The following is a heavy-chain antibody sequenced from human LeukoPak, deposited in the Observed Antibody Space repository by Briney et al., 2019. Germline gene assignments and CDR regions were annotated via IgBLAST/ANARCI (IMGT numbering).Heavy chain of an antibody. D-gene: IGHD3-16*01. Sequence: GGSLRLSCAASQFTFSNYWMTWVRQAPGKGLEWVSAIARSGGYTYYADSVRGRFTISRDNSKNTLYLQMSSLRAEDTAVYYCAKLPAAGGDYVYMDSWGQGTLVTVSS. CDR2: IARSGGYT. CDR3: AKLPAAGGDYVYMDS. J-gene: IGHJ4*02. V-gene: IGHV3-23*01. CDR1: QFTFSNYW.